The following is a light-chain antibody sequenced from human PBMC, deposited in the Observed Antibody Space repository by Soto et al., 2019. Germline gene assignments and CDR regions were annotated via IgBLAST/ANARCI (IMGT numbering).Light chain of an antibody. V-gene: IGKV3-20*01. CDR2: GAS. CDR1: QSVSSSY. J-gene: IGKJ4*01. CDR3: QQYGSSRRLT. Sequence: EIVLTQSPGTLSLSLGERATLSCRASQSVSSSYLAWYQQKPGQAPRLLIYGASSRATGIPDRFSGSGSGTDFTLTISRLEPEDFAVYYCQQYGSSRRLTFGGGTKVEIK.